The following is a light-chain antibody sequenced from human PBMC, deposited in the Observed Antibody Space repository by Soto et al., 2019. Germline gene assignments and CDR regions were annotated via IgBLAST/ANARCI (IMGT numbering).Light chain of an antibody. J-gene: IGKJ1*01. V-gene: IGKV1-5*01. CDR2: DAS. CDR1: QSISSW. Sequence: GDRVTITCRASQSISSWLAWYQQKPGEAPKLLIYDASSLESGVPSRFSGSGSGTEFTFTISSLQPDDFATYYCQKYNSYPRTFGQGTKVEIK. CDR3: QKYNSYPRT.